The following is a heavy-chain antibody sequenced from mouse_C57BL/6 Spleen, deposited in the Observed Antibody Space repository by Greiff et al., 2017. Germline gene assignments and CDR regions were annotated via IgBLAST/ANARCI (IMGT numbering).Heavy chain of an antibody. Sequence: EVKLMESGGGLVKPGGSLKLSCAASGFTFSDYGMHWVRQAPEKGLEWVAYISSGSSTIYYADTVKGRFTISRDNAKNTLFLQMTSLRSEDTAMYYCARTYLRSYYFDYWGQGTTLTVSS. J-gene: IGHJ2*01. CDR3: ARTYLRSYYFDY. CDR2: ISSGSSTI. CDR1: GFTFSDYG. V-gene: IGHV5-17*01. D-gene: IGHD5-5*01.